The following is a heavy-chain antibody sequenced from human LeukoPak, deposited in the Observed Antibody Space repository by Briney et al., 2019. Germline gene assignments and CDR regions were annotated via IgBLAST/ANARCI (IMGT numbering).Heavy chain of an antibody. D-gene: IGHD3-16*02. CDR3: AKEAVNYYYYMDV. Sequence: GGSLRLSCAASGFTFNIYGMHWVRQAPGKGLEWVAVIWYDGSHKYYTDSVKGRFNISRDNSKNTLYLQMSSLRAEDTAVYYCAKEAVNYYYYMDVWGKGTTVTVSS. J-gene: IGHJ6*03. CDR2: IWYDGSHK. CDR1: GFTFNIYG. V-gene: IGHV3-33*06.